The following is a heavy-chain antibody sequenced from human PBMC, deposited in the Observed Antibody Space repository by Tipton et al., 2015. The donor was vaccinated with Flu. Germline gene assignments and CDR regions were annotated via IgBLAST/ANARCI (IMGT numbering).Heavy chain of an antibody. CDR1: GGSISSGSYY. V-gene: IGHV4-61*02. Sequence: LRLSCTVSGGSISSGSYYWSWIRQPAGKGLECIGRIYTSGSTNYNPSLKSRVTISVDTSKNQFSLKLSSVTAADTAVYYCARDNYDYVWGSYRYNYFDYWGQGTLVTVSS. J-gene: IGHJ4*02. CDR3: ARDNYDYVWGSYRYNYFDY. CDR2: IYTSGST. D-gene: IGHD3-16*02.